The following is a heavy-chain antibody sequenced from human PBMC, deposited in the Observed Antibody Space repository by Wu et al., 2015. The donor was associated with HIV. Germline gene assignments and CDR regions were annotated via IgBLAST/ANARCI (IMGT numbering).Heavy chain of an antibody. CDR1: GDTFTDFA. CDR2: ITPVFATI. D-gene: IGHD2/OR15-2a*01. J-gene: IGHJ3*01. Sequence: QLVQSGAEVKKPGSSMKVSCRTSGDTFTDFAITWVRQAPGQGLEWMGGITPVFATINYAQKFQDRVNIIADESTSTVFMEMSGLTPEDTAVYYCARDRADLLSAFDLWGQGTVVTVSS. V-gene: IGHV1-69*12. CDR3: ARDRADLLSAFDL.